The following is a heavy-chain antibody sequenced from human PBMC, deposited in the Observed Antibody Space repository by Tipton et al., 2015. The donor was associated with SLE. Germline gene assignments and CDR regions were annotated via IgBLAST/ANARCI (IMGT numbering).Heavy chain of an antibody. J-gene: IGHJ2*01. V-gene: IGHV4-4*08. CDR2: IFTSGTT. CDR1: GASISSYY. D-gene: IGHD4-11*01. CDR3: AREFLNPVTTVHYYFDL. Sequence: TLSLTCTVSGASISSYYWSWIRQPPGKGLEWIGYIFTSGTTNYNPSLKSRVTISVDTPKNQFSLKLISVTAADTAVYYCAREFLNPVTTVHYYFDLWGRGTLVTVSS.